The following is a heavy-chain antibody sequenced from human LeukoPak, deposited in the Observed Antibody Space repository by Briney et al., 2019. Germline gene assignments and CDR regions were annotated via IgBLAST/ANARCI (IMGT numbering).Heavy chain of an antibody. CDR1: GFAFSSYS. J-gene: IGHJ6*03. V-gene: IGHV3-48*02. Sequence: PGGSLRLSCAASGFAFSSYSMNWVRQAPGRGREGVSYISSSSSTIYYAHSVKGRFTISRDNAKNSLYLQMNSLRDEDTAVYYCARAHGSGSYYPYYYYYMDVWGKGTTVTVSS. D-gene: IGHD3-10*01. CDR3: ARAHGSGSYYPYYYYYMDV. CDR2: ISSSSSTI.